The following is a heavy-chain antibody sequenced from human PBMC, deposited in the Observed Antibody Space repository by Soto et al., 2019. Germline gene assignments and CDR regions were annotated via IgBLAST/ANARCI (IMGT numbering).Heavy chain of an antibody. Sequence: ASVKVSCKASGYTFTSYGISWVRQAPGQGLEWMGWISAYNGNTNYAQKLQGRVTMTTDTSTSTAYMELRSLRSDGTAVYYCARYLKLWNVCWGGYPPYYYGMDVWGQGTTVTVSS. J-gene: IGHJ6*02. CDR3: ARYLKLWNVCWGGYPPYYYGMDV. CDR1: GYTFTSYG. CDR2: ISAYNGNT. V-gene: IGHV1-18*04. D-gene: IGHD3-3*01.